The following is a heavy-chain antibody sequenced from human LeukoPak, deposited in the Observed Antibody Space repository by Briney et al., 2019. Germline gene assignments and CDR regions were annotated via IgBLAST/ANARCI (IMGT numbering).Heavy chain of an antibody. CDR1: GGSIDTYY. CDR3: ARLSGSGTYYLPFDY. V-gene: IGHV4-59*01. Sequence: SETLSLTCTVSGGSIDTYYWTWIRQPPGRGLEWIGYIYYSGSTNYNASLKSRVAMSVDTPKNRFSLRLSSLTAADTAVYYCARLSGSGTYYLPFDYWGQGTLVTVSS. D-gene: IGHD3-10*01. CDR2: IYYSGST. J-gene: IGHJ4*02.